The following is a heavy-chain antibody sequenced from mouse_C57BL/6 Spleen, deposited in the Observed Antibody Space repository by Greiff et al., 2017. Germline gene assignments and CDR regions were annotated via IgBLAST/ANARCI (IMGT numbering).Heavy chain of an antibody. Sequence: QVQLQQPGAELVMPGASVKLSCKASGYTFTSYWMHWVKQRPGQGLEWIGEIDPSDSYTNYNQKFKGKSTLTVDKSSSTAYMQLSILTSEDSAVYYCARKVCDYAMDYWGQGISVTVAS. CDR2: IDPSDSYT. CDR1: GYTFTSYW. V-gene: IGHV1-69*01. CDR3: ARKVCDYAMDY. J-gene: IGHJ4*01.